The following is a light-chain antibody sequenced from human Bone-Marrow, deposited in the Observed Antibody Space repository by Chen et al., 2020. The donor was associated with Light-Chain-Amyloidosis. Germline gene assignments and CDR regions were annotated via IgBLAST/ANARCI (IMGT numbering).Light chain of an antibody. CDR1: SSDVGSYDF. CDR3: CSYAGSPLYV. J-gene: IGLJ1*01. V-gene: IGLV2-23*02. Sequence: QSALTQPASVSGSPGQSITSPCTGTSSDVGSYDFVSWYQQHAGKAPKLMIYEVTKRPSGVSNRFSGSKSGNTASLTISGLQAEDEADYYCCSYAGSPLYVFGTGTKVSVL. CDR2: EVT.